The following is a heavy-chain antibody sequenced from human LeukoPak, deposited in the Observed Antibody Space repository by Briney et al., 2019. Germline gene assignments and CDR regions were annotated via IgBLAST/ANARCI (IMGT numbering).Heavy chain of an antibody. V-gene: IGHV4-61*08. CDR1: GGSISSGGYY. D-gene: IGHD3-22*01. Sequence: SETLSLTCAVSGGSISSGGYYWSWIRQPPGKGLEWIGYIYYSGSTNYTPSLKSRVTISVDTSKNQFSLKLSSVTAADTAVYYCARVRWYYDSSGYYSNSSAFDIWGQGTMVTVSS. CDR2: IYYSGST. J-gene: IGHJ3*02. CDR3: ARVRWYYDSSGYYSNSSAFDI.